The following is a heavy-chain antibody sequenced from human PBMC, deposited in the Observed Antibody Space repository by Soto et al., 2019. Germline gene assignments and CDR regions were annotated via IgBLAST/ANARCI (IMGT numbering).Heavy chain of an antibody. Sequence: QVQLVQSGTVVQRRGSSVKVSCQASGGTFSSHGMAWVRQAPGQGLEWMGGIIPTFGTPTYAPKFQGRVTITADKSTNTAYMELSSLRSEVTGVYYSASERSAPSFDFWGQGTLITVSS. J-gene: IGHJ4*02. V-gene: IGHV1-69*06. D-gene: IGHD1-26*01. CDR3: ASERSAPSFDF. CDR1: GGTFSSHG. CDR2: IIPTFGTP.